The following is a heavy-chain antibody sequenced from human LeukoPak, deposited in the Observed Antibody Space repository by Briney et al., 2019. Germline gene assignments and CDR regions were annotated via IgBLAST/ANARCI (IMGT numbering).Heavy chain of an antibody. CDR3: AKDPERSPGWYFDL. CDR1: GFTFSGYA. Sequence: PGGSLRLSCAASGFTFSGYAMSRVRQAPGKGLEWVSAISGSGGSTYYADSVKGRFTISRDKSKNTLYLQMNSLRAEDTAVYYCAKDPERSPGWYFDLWGRGTLVTVSS. D-gene: IGHD1-1*01. V-gene: IGHV3-23*01. CDR2: ISGSGGST. J-gene: IGHJ2*01.